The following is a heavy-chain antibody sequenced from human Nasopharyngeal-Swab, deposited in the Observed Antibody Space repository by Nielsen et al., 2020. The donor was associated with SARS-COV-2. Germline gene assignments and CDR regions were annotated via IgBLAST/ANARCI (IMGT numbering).Heavy chain of an antibody. CDR3: AKSGYDFWSGYPE. V-gene: IGHV3-23*01. Sequence: GESLKISCAASGFTFSNYAVSWVRQAPGKGLEWVSGISGSGAGRNYADSVKGRFTISRDNSKNTLYLQMNGLRAEDTAVYYCAKSGYDFWSGYPEWGQGTLVTVSS. CDR2: ISGSGAGR. J-gene: IGHJ4*02. D-gene: IGHD3-3*01. CDR1: GFTFSNYA.